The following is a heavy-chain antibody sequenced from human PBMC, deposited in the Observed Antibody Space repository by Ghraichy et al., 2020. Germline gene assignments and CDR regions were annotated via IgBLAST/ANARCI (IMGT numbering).Heavy chain of an antibody. Sequence: ESLNISCTVSGGSISGSYWSWLRQPAGERLEWIGRIYISGSTNYNPSLESRVTMSIDTSKNQFSLRLESVTAADTAVYYCARDSRRSEDSDFRVYHYWGQGTLVTVSS. CDR2: IYISGST. J-gene: IGHJ4*02. V-gene: IGHV4-4*07. CDR3: ARDSRRSEDSDFRVYHY. D-gene: IGHD4-11*01. CDR1: GGSISGSY.